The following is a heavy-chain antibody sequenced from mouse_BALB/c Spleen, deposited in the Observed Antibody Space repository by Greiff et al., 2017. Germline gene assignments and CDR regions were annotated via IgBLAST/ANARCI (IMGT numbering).Heavy chain of an antibody. V-gene: IGHV1-4*02. CDR1: GYTFTSYT. Sequence: QVQLKESAAELARPGASVKMSCKASGYTFTSYTMHWVKQRPGQGLEWIGYINPSSGYTEYNQKFKDKTTLTADKSSSTAYMQLSSLTSEDSAVYYCARGTARARFAYWGQGTLVTVSA. J-gene: IGHJ3*01. CDR3: ARGTARARFAY. D-gene: IGHD3-2*01. CDR2: INPSSGYT.